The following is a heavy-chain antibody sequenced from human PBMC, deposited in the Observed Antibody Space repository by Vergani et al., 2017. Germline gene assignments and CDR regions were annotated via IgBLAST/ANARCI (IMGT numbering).Heavy chain of an antibody. CDR2: MKSTTEGGTT. CDR1: GFTFSSYS. V-gene: IGHV3-15*05. CDR3: AKVGRSEVAGTFGAFDI. J-gene: IGHJ3*02. D-gene: IGHD6-19*01. Sequence: EVQLVESGGGLVQPGGSLRLSCAASGFTFSSYSMNWVRQAPGKGLEWVGRMKSTTEGGTTDYAPPVKGRFTISRDNSKNTLFLHMNSLRPEDTAVYYCAKVGRSEVAGTFGAFDIWGQGTMVTVSS.